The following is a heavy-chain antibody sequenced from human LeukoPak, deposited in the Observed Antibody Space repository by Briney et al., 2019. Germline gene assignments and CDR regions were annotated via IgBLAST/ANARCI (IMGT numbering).Heavy chain of an antibody. CDR2: IKKDGSEK. J-gene: IGHJ4*02. V-gene: IGHV3-7*04. CDR1: GFTFSSYW. CDR3: ARDRLRGEVATIPFY. Sequence: GGSLRLSCAASGFTFSSYWMSWVRQAPGKGLEWVANIKKDGSEKYYVDSVKGRFTISRDNAKNSLYLQMNSLRAEDTAVYYCARDRLRGEVATIPFYWGQGTLVTVSS. D-gene: IGHD5-12*01.